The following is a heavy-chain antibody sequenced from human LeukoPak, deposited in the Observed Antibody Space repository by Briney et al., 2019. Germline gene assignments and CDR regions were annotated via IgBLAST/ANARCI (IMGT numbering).Heavy chain of an antibody. J-gene: IGHJ5*02. CDR3: ARDLGWLRLIGWFDP. CDR2: IIPIFGTA. V-gene: IGHV1-69*13. CDR1: GGTFSSYA. D-gene: IGHD5-12*01. Sequence: SVKVSCKASGGTFSSYAISWVRQAPGQGLEWMGGIIPIFGTANYAQKFQGRVTITADESTSTAYMELSSLRAEDTAVYYCARDLGWLRLIGWFDPWGQGTLVTVSS.